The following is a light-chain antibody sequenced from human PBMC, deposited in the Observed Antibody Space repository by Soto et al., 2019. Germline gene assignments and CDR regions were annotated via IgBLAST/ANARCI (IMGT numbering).Light chain of an antibody. CDR1: SSDVWSYNL. J-gene: IGLJ2*01. CDR2: EGN. Sequence: QSVLTQPASVSASPGQSITISCTGTSSDVWSYNLVSWYQHHPGKAPKLIIYEGNQRPSGVSNRFSGSKSGNTASLTISGLQAEDEADYYCCSYAGSSTVLFGGGTKLTVL. V-gene: IGLV2-23*01. CDR3: CSYAGSSTVL.